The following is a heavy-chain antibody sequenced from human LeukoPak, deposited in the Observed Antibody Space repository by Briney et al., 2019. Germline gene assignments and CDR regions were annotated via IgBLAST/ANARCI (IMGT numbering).Heavy chain of an antibody. CDR1: GFTFNSYG. Sequence: PGGSLRLSCAASGFTFNSYGMHWVPQAPGKGLEWVAFIRYDGSNKYYADSVKGRFTISRDNSKNTLYLQMNSLRAEDTAVYYCAKDLTYYYGSGKSSWGQGTLVTVSS. CDR3: AKDLTYYYGSGKSS. V-gene: IGHV3-30*02. CDR2: IRYDGSNK. J-gene: IGHJ4*02. D-gene: IGHD3-10*01.